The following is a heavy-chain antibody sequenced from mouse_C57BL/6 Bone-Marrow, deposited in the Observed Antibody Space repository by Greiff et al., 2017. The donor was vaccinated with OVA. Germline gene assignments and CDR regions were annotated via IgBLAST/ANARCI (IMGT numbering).Heavy chain of an antibody. V-gene: IGHV1-26*01. CDR1: GYTFTDYY. Sequence: VQLKDSGPELVKPGASVKISCKASGYTFTDYYMNWVKQSPGKSLEWIGDINPNNGGTSYNQKFKGKATLTVDKSSSTAYMELRSLTSEDSAVYYCARGGDYSNYAWYFDGWGTGTTVTVSS. CDR2: INPNNGGT. D-gene: IGHD2-5*01. J-gene: IGHJ1*03. CDR3: ARGGDYSNYAWYFDG.